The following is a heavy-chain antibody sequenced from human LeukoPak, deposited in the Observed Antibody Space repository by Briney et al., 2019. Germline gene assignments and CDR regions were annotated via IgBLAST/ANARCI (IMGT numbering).Heavy chain of an antibody. V-gene: IGHV1-69*04. CDR3: AREGIAAAGRRFDY. J-gene: IGHJ4*02. Sequence: SVKVSCKASGGTFSSYTISWVRQAPGQGLEWMGRIIPILGIANYAQKFQGRVTITADKSTSTAYMELSSLRSEDTAVYYCAREGIAAAGRRFDYWGQGTLVTVSS. CDR1: GGTFSSYT. CDR2: IIPILGIA. D-gene: IGHD6-13*01.